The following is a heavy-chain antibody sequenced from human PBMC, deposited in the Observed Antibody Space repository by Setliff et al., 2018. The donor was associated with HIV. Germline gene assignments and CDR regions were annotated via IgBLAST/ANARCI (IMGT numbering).Heavy chain of an antibody. V-gene: IGHV4-4*02. J-gene: IGHJ4*02. CDR3: GGNGYYSIDY. D-gene: IGHD3-22*01. CDR1: GGSISSSNW. CDR2: IYHSGST. Sequence: SETLSLTCAVSGGSISSSNWWSWVRQPPGEGLEWIGEIYHSGSTHYNPSLQSRVTISVDKSKSQFSLKLNSVTAADTAVYYCGGNGYYSIDYWGQGTLVTVSS.